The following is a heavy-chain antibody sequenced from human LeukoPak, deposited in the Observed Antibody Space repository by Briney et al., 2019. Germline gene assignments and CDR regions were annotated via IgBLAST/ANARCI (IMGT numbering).Heavy chain of an antibody. J-gene: IGHJ3*02. D-gene: IGHD6-19*01. V-gene: IGHV1-2*02. CDR3: ARGRKIAVAGTSAFDI. Sequence: GASVKVSCKASGYTFTGYYMHWVRQAPGQGLEWMGWINPNSGGTNYAQKLQGRVTMTRDTSISTAYMELSRLRSDDTAVYYCARGRKIAVAGTSAFDIWGQGTMVTVSS. CDR1: GYTFTGYY. CDR2: INPNSGGT.